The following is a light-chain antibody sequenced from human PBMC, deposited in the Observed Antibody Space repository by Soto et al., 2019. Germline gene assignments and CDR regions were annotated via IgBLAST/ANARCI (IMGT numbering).Light chain of an antibody. Sequence: QSALTQPASVSGSPGQSITISCTGTNSDVGGYNYVSWYQQHPGKAPELMIYEVSHRPSGVSNRFSGSKSDNTASLTISGLQAEDEADYYCSSYTSISTLYVFGTGTKLPS. CDR3: SSYTSISTLYV. J-gene: IGLJ1*01. CDR2: EVS. V-gene: IGLV2-14*01. CDR1: NSDVGGYNY.